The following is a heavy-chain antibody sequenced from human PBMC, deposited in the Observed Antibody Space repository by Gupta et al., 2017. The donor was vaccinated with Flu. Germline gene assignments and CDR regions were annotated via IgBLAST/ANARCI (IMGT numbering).Heavy chain of an antibody. J-gene: IGHJ4*02. CDR1: GVTFNRNA. Sequence: QVQLVQSGAEVKKPGSSVKLSCRASGVTFNRNAFSWVRQAPGQGLEWMGGIIPMFGTTTYSPKFQGRLTITADESASTSYMELRSLRSEDTAVYYCARRGGRDCSGGSCYWGFDYWGQGTLVTVSP. D-gene: IGHD2-15*01. CDR3: ARRGGRDCSGGSCYWGFDY. CDR2: IIPMFGTT. V-gene: IGHV1-69*01.